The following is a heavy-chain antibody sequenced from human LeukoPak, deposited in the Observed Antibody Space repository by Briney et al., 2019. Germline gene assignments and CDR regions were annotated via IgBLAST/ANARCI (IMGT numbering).Heavy chain of an antibody. Sequence: GGSLRLSCAASGFTFRNYAAHWVRQSPGKGLEWVTVTSYDGANKFYADSVRGRFTISRDNSKNTLYLQMNSLSADDTAVYYCVASGSYYQFDYWGQGTLVTVSS. CDR2: TSYDGANK. J-gene: IGHJ4*02. D-gene: IGHD1-26*01. CDR1: GFTFRNYA. CDR3: VASGSYYQFDY. V-gene: IGHV3-30-3*01.